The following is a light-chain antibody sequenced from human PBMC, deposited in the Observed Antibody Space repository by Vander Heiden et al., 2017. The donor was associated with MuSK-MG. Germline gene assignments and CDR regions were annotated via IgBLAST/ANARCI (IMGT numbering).Light chain of an antibody. CDR2: RGS. Sequence: IVITQSPDSLARSLGETASINCQYSQSMLFSSNNKNSLPRYQHDLGQLPKLLIYRGSTRESAVRDQSRGRASGSDLTLSISIMLAQHMAVLFIRQDDTEPHTFGGGTKVELK. V-gene: IGKV4-1*01. J-gene: IGKJ4*01. CDR3: RQDDTEPHT. CDR1: QSMLFSSNNKNS.